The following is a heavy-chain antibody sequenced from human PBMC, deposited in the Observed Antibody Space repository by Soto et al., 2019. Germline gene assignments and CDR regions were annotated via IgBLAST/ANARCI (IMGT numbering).Heavy chain of an antibody. D-gene: IGHD1-20*01. Sequence: SETLSLTCTVSGGSISSSSYYWGWIRQPPGKGLEWIGSIYYSGNTYYNPSLKSRVTISVDTSKNQFSLKLSSVTAADTAVYFFESLTVFIHLFYSCGQRTLVPVYS. CDR2: IYYSGNT. CDR3: ESLTVFIHLFYS. V-gene: IGHV4-39*01. J-gene: IGHJ5*01. CDR1: GGSISSSSYY.